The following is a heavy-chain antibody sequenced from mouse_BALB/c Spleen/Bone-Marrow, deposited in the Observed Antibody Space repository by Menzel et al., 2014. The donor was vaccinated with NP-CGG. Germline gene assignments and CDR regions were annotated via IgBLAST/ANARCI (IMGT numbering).Heavy chain of an antibody. D-gene: IGHD1-2*01. CDR1: GFDFSRYW. V-gene: IGHV4-1*02. CDR2: INPESSTI. J-gene: IGHJ2*01. CDR3: TRLTYYGLTDY. Sequence: EVKLEESGGGLAQPGGSLKLSCTASGFDFSRYWMSWVRQAPGKGLQWIGEINPESSTINYTPSLKDKFIISRDNAKNTLYLQMSKVRSEDTALYYCTRLTYYGLTDYWGQGTTLTVSS.